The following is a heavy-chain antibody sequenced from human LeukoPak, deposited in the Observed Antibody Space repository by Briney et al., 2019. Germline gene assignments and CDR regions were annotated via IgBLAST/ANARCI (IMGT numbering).Heavy chain of an antibody. CDR3: GRARGGYSAIDY. V-gene: IGHV3-74*01. Sequence: GGSLTLSCAGSGFTFSNYWMHWVRRTPGKGLVWVSRIDANGVTTSYADSVKGRFTISRDNANGTLYLQMNSLRADDTGLYFCGRARGGYSAIDYWGQGGLVTVSS. CDR1: GFTFSNYW. J-gene: IGHJ4*02. CDR2: IDANGVTT. D-gene: IGHD4-11*01.